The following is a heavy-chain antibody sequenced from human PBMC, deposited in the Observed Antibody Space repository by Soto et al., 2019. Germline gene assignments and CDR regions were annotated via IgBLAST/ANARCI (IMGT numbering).Heavy chain of an antibody. D-gene: IGHD3-10*01. CDR2: ISGSGGSK. V-gene: IGHV3-23*01. J-gene: IGHJ4*02. CDR1: GFTFTSYA. CDR3: AKDSEWFGELSYFDY. Sequence: EVQLLESGGGWLQPGGSLRLSCAASGFTFTSYAMSGVRKAPGKGLEWVSAISGSGGSKYYADPVKGRFTISRDNSKNTLYLQMNSLRAEDTAVYYCAKDSEWFGELSYFDYWGQGTLVTVSS.